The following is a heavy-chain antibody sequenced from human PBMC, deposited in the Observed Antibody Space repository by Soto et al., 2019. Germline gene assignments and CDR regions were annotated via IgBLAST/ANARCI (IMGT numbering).Heavy chain of an antibody. Sequence: GSLRLSCAGSGYTFSDFNMNWVRQAPGMGLEWVSYISSSGSTKYYADSVKGRFTISRDNAKNSLFLQMNSLRVEDTALYYCAKDMGAAAIDFWGQGTLVTVSS. CDR1: GYTFSDFN. D-gene: IGHD6-13*01. CDR3: AKDMGAAAIDF. J-gene: IGHJ4*02. CDR2: ISSSGSTK. V-gene: IGHV3-48*01.